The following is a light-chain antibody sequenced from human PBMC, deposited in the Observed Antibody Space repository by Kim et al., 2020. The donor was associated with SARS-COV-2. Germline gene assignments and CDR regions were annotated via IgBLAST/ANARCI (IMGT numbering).Light chain of an antibody. V-gene: IGLV1-40*01. J-gene: IGLJ3*02. CDR1: GSNIGSDYV. CDR3: QSYDYNLRGAV. CDR2: SND. Sequence: QRVPISCYGTGSNIGSDYVVHWYHQLPGAAPKVVIYSNDKRPSGVPDRFSGSQSGPSASLAITGLQPDDEGYYYCQSYDYNLRGAVFGGGTRLTVL.